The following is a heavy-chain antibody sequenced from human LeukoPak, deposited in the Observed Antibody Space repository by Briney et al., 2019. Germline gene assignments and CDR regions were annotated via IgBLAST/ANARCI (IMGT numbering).Heavy chain of an antibody. CDR2: IYYSGST. V-gene: IGHV4-59*08. D-gene: IGHD5-18*01. J-gene: IGHJ4*02. Sequence: SETLSLTCTVSGGSISSYYWSWIRQPPGKGLEWIGYIYYSGSTNYNPSLKSRVTISVDTSKNQFSLKLGSVTAADTAVYYCARHLSRGYSYGVWGQGTLVTVSS. CDR3: ARHLSRGYSYGV. CDR1: GGSISSYY.